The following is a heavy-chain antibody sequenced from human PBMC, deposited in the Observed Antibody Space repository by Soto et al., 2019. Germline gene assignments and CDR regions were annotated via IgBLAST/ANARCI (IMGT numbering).Heavy chain of an antibody. CDR1: GYTFTGYY. Sequence: VASVKVSCKASGYTFTGYYMHWVRQAPGQGLEWMGWINPNSGGTNYAQKFQGWVTMTRDTSISTAYMELSRLRSDDTAVYYRARGAQGVRGVIISGGWFDPWGQGTLVTVSS. V-gene: IGHV1-2*04. D-gene: IGHD3-10*01. CDR2: INPNSGGT. J-gene: IGHJ5*02. CDR3: ARGAQGVRGVIISGGWFDP.